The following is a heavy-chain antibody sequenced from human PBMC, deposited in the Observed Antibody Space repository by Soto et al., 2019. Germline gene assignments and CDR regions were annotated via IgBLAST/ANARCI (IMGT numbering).Heavy chain of an antibody. V-gene: IGHV4-30-4*01. J-gene: IGHJ4*02. Sequence: QVQLQASGPGLGKPSQTLSLTCTVSGGSISSGDYYWSWIRQPPGKGLVWIGYIYYSGSTYYNPSLKSRVTISVDTSKNQFSLKLSSVTAADTAVYYCARDTMDDYGDPTFDYWGQGTLVTVSS. CDR2: IYYSGST. D-gene: IGHD4-17*01. CDR3: ARDTMDDYGDPTFDY. CDR1: GGSISSGDYY.